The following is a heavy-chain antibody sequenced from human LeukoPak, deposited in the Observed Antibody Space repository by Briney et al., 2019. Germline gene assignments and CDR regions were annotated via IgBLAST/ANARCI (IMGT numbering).Heavy chain of an antibody. CDR3: AKSQGESYYDSSGSMDY. V-gene: IGHV3-23*01. J-gene: IGHJ4*02. CDR1: GFTFSSYA. D-gene: IGHD3-22*01. CDR2: ITNSGGST. Sequence: GGSLRLSCAASGFTFSSYAMSWARQAPGKGLEWVSAITNSGGSTYYADSVKGRFTISRDNSKSTLYLQMNSLTAEDMAVYHCAKSQGESYYDSSGSMDYWGQGTLVTVSS.